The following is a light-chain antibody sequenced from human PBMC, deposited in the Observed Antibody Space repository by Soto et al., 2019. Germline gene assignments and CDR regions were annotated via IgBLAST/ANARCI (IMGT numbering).Light chain of an antibody. Sequence: QSALTQPASVSGSPGQSITISCTGTSSDVGRYNLVSWYQQYPGKAPKLVIYEDIERPSGISNRFSGSKSGNTASLTISGLQTEDEADYYCCSYAGSTGVVFGGGTKVTVL. J-gene: IGLJ2*01. CDR1: SSDVGRYNL. V-gene: IGLV2-23*01. CDR2: EDI. CDR3: CSYAGSTGVV.